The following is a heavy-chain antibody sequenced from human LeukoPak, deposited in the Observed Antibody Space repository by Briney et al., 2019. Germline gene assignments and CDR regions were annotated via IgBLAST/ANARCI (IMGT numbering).Heavy chain of an antibody. D-gene: IGHD2-15*01. J-gene: IGHJ6*02. CDR2: IYYSGST. CDR3: AREKIVVVAASHYYYYGMDV. V-gene: IGHV4-30-4*01. Sequence: PSETLSLTCTVSGGSISSGDYYWSWIRQPPGKGLEWIGYIYYSGSTYYNPSLKSRVTISVDTSKNQFSLKLSSVTAADTAVYYCAREKIVVVAASHYYYYGMDVWGQGTTVTVSS. CDR1: GGSISSGDYY.